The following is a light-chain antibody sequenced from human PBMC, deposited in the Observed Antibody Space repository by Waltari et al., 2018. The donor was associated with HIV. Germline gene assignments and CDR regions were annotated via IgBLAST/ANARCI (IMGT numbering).Light chain of an antibody. CDR2: GAS. Sequence: EIVLTQSPGTLSLSPGERATLSCRTSQTVRSSYVAWYQQRPGQAPRLVIFGASSRATGIPDRFSGSGSGTDFILTISRLEPEDSATYYCHQYGLSPKTFGQGTNVEIK. J-gene: IGKJ1*01. CDR3: HQYGLSPKT. CDR1: QTVRSSY. V-gene: IGKV3-20*01.